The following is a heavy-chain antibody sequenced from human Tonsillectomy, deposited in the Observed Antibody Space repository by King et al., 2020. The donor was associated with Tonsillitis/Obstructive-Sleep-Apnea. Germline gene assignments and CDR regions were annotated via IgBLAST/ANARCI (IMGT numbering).Heavy chain of an antibody. CDR2: ISGYSGNT. CDR3: ARSWGVPGAHRLDP. Sequence: QLVQSGAEVKKPGASVKVSCKASGYTFISFGISWVRQATGQGLEWMGWISGYSGNTNYAQKLQGRVTMTIDTSTSIADRELRSLRPDDTAVYYCARSWGVPGAHRLDPWGQGTRGPGSS. CDR1: GYTFISFG. J-gene: IGHJ5*02. V-gene: IGHV1-18*01. D-gene: IGHD2-2*01.